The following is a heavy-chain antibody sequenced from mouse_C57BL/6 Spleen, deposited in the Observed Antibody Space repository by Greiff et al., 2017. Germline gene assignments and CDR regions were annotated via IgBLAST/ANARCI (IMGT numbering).Heavy chain of an antibody. V-gene: IGHV5-16*01. CDR3: ARDYYGSRPHWYFDV. J-gene: IGHJ1*03. D-gene: IGHD1-1*01. CDR1: GFTFSDYY. Sequence: EVQVVESEGGLVQPGSSMKLSCTASGFTFSDYYMAWVRQVPEKGLEWVANINYDGSSTYYLDSLKSRFIISRDNAKNILYLQMSSLKSEDTATYYCARDYYGSRPHWYFDVWGTGTTVTVSS. CDR2: INYDGSST.